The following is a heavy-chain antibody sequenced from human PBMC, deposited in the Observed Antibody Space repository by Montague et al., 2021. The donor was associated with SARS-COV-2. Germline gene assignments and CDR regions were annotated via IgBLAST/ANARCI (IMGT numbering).Heavy chain of an antibody. Sequence: SETLSLTCSVSGDSITNHYWSWIRQPAGKGLEWIGRMHFTGKTNFSPFFSSRLTMSADTSKNQFSLKLTSATAADTAIYFCARDRFDFGAGRQGTLDFWGQGTLVTVSS. CDR1: GDSITNHY. D-gene: IGHD3-10*01. J-gene: IGHJ4*02. CDR2: MHFTGKT. CDR3: ARDRFDFGAGRQGTLDF. V-gene: IGHV4-4*07.